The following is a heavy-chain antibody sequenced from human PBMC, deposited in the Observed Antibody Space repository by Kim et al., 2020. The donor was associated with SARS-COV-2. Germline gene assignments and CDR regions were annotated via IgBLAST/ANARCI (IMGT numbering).Heavy chain of an antibody. V-gene: IGHV4-39*07. CDR1: GGSISSSSYY. D-gene: IGHD6-19*01. CDR2: IYYSGST. Sequence: SETLSLTCTVSGGSISSSSYYWGWIRQPPGKGLEWIGTIYYSGSTYNNPSLKSRVTVSVDTSKNQFSLKLSSVTAADTAVYYCARGIRGSGWYPNDAFDIWGQGTMVTVSS. J-gene: IGHJ3*02. CDR3: ARGIRGSGWYPNDAFDI.